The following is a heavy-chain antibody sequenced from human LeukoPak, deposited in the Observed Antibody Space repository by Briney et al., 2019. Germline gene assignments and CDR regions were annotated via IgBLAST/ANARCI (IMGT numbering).Heavy chain of an antibody. D-gene: IGHD3-10*01. J-gene: IGHJ4*02. CDR1: GGSISSSSYY. CDR3: ARGPRDSYCSGSYYLGY. Sequence: SETLSLTCTVSGGSISSSSYYWGWIRQPPGKGLEWIGSIYYSGSTYYNPSLKSRVTISVDTSKNQFSLKLSSVAAADTAVYYCARGPRDSYCSGSYYLGYWGQGTLVTVSS. V-gene: IGHV4-39*01. CDR2: IYYSGST.